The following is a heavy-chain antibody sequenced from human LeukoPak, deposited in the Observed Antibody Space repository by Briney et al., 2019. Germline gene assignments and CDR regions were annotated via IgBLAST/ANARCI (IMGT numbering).Heavy chain of an antibody. Sequence: AGGSLRLPCTVSGFTFSTYNMNWVRQAPGKGLEWVSSITSSSRYIYYADSVKGRFTISRDNAKNSLYPQMNSLRAEDTAVYYCARDQEVPAAMFYYYYYMDVWGKGTTVTISS. CDR1: GFTFSTYN. V-gene: IGHV3-21*01. CDR2: ITSSSRYI. D-gene: IGHD2-2*01. CDR3: ARDQEVPAAMFYYYYYMDV. J-gene: IGHJ6*03.